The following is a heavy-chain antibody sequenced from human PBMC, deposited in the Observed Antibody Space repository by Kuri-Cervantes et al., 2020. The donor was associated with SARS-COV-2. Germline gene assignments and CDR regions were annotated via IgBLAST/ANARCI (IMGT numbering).Heavy chain of an antibody. D-gene: IGHD2-15*01. CDR3: AREGCSGGSCYRSNWFDP. CDR2: INHSGST. CDR1: GFTFSDYY. J-gene: IGHJ5*02. V-gene: IGHV4-34*01. Sequence: SQTLSLTCAASGFTFSDYYMSWIRQPPGKGLEWIGEINHSGSTNYNPSLKSRVTISVGTSKNQFSLKLSSVTAADTAVYYCAREGCSGGSCYRSNWFDPWGQGTLVTVSS.